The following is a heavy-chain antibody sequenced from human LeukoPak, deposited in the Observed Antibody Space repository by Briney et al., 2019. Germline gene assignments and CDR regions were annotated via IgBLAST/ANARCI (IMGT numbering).Heavy chain of an antibody. V-gene: IGHV4-59*01. Sequence: PSETLSLTRTVSGGSISSYYWSWIRQPPGKGLEWIGYIYYSGSTNYNPSLESRVTISVDTSKNQFSLKLSSVTAADTAVYYCARAGVVSNPNSYCYFDLWGRGPLVTVSS. CDR2: IYYSGST. D-gene: IGHD3-3*01. J-gene: IGHJ2*01. CDR1: GGSISSYY. CDR3: ARAGVVSNPNSYCYFDL.